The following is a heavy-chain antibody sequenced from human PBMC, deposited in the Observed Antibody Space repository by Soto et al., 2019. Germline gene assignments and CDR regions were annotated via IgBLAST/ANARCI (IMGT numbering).Heavy chain of an antibody. J-gene: IGHJ4*02. CDR2: INHSGNT. D-gene: IGHD3-22*01. V-gene: IGHV4-34*09. CDR1: GGSIGGYA. Sequence: SETLSLTCAVYGGSIGGYAWSWIRQPPGKGLEWIGEINHSGNTNYNPSLKSRLTISVDMSASQFSLKLSSVTVADTAVYYCARSDSSGKTRYYFDHWGQGTLVTVSS. CDR3: ARSDSSGKTRYYFDH.